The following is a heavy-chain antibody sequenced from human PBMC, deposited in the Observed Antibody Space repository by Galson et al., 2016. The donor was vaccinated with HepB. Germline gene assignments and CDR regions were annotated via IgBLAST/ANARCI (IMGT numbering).Heavy chain of an antibody. CDR1: GFTFNTYG. D-gene: IGHD2/OR15-2a*01. J-gene: IGHJ6*02. CDR2: IWYDGSNK. CDR3: AKVIGRDAYYYYGMDV. Sequence: SLRLSCAASGFTFNTYGMHWVRQAPGKGLEWAAVIWYDGSNKYYADSVKGRFTISRDNSKNTLYLQMNGLRAEDTAVYYCAKVIGRDAYYYYGMDVWGQGTTVSVSS. V-gene: IGHV3-33*06.